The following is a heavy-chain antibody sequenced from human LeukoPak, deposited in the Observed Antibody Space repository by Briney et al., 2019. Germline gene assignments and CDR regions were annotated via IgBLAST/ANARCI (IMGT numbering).Heavy chain of an antibody. CDR3: ARFPSDYDSSGYYYVDFDY. J-gene: IGHJ4*02. V-gene: IGHV3-11*04. CDR2: ISSSGRTI. CDR1: GFTFSDYY. D-gene: IGHD3-22*01. Sequence: PGGSLRLSCAASGFTFSDYYMSWVRQAPGKGLEWVSHISSSGRTIYYADSVKGRFTISRDTAKTSLSLQMNSLRAEDTAVYYCARFPSDYDSSGYYYVDFDYWGQGTLVTVSS.